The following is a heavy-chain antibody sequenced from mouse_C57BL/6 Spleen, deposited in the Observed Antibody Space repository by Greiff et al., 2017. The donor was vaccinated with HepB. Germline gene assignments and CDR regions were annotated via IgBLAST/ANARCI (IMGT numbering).Heavy chain of an antibody. CDR2: ISSGGSYT. D-gene: IGHD3-3*01. Sequence: EVNVVESGGDLVKPGGSLKLSCAASGFTFSSYGMSWVRQTPDKRLEWVATISSGGSYTYYPDSVKGRFTISRDNAKNTLYLQMSSLKSEDTAMYYCARQGTEFAYWGQGTLVTVSA. CDR1: GFTFSSYG. CDR3: ARQGTEFAY. J-gene: IGHJ3*01. V-gene: IGHV5-6*01.